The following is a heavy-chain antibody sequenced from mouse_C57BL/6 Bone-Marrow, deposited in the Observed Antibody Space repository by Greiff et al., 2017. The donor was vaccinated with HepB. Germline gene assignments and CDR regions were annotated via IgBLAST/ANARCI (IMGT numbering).Heavy chain of an antibody. V-gene: IGHV1-69*01. J-gene: IGHJ1*03. CDR3: ARENLPWYFDV. CDR2: IDPSDSYT. CDR1: GYTFTSYW. Sequence: VQLQQPGAELVMPGASVKLSCKASGYTFTSYWLHWVKQRPGHGLEWIGEIDPSDSYTNYNQKFKVKSTLTVDKSSSTAYMQLSSLTSEDSAVYYCARENLPWYFDVWGTGTTVTVSS.